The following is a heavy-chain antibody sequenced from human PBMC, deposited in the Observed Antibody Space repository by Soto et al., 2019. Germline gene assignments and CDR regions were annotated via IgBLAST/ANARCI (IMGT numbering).Heavy chain of an antibody. V-gene: IGHV4-59*11. D-gene: IGHD6-13*01. Sequence: QVQLQESGPGLVKPSETLSLTCNVSGASISSHYWSWLRQAPGKGPEWIGYVAHTGITQYSPSLKSRVTMSAATSKNQVAVTLSSVTAADTAVYYCARDGGDLGSSWDAKGFDPWGQGTLVTVSS. CDR3: ARDGGDLGSSWDAKGFDP. CDR1: GASISSHY. CDR2: VAHTGIT. J-gene: IGHJ5*02.